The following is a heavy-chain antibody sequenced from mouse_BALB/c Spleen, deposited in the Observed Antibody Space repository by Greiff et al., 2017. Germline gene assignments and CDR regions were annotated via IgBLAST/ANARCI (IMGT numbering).Heavy chain of an antibody. D-gene: IGHD2-3*01. J-gene: IGHJ4*01. Sequence: EVQGVESGGDLVKPGGSLKLSCAASGFTFSSYGMSWVRQTPDKRLEWVATISSGGSYTYYPDSVKGRFTISRDNAKNTLYLQMSSLKSEDTAMYYCARHEGFDGYPSYAMDYWGQGTSVTVSS. V-gene: IGHV5-6*01. CDR3: ARHEGFDGYPSYAMDY. CDR2: ISSGGSYT. CDR1: GFTFSSYG.